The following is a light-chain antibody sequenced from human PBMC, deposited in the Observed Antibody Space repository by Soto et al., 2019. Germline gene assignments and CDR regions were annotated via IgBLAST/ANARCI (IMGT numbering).Light chain of an antibody. V-gene: IGKV3-15*01. CDR1: QSVRSN. J-gene: IGKJ5*01. CDR2: GAS. Sequence: EIVMTQSPATLSVSPGARVTLSCRASQSVRSNLAWYQQKPGQAPRLLIYGASTRATGLPDRFSGSGSGTDFTLTISSLQSEDFAVYYCQQYNTWPPITFGQGTRLEIK. CDR3: QQYNTWPPIT.